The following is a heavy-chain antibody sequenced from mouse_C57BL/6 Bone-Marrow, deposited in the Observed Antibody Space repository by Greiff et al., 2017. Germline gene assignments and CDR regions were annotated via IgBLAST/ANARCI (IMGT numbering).Heavy chain of an antibody. V-gene: IGHV1-76*01. Sequence: LVESGAELVRPGASVKLSCKASGYTFTDYYINWVKQRPGQGLEWIARIYPGSGNTYYNEKFKGKATLTAEKSSSTAYMQLSSLTSEDSAVYFCARINYYAMDYWGQGTSVTVSS. CDR2: IYPGSGNT. CDR3: ARINYYAMDY. J-gene: IGHJ4*01. CDR1: GYTFTDYY.